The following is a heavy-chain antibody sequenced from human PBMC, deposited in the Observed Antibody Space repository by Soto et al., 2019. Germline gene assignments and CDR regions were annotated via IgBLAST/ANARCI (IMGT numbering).Heavy chain of an antibody. CDR1: GYGFTTYG. Sequence: QVHLEQSGAEVKKPGASVKVSCKGSGYGFTTYGITWVRQAPGQGLEWMAWISAHNGNTNYAQKLQGRVTVTRDTSTSTAYMELMSLRSDDTAVYYCARGRYGDFWGQGALVTVSS. CDR3: ARGRYGDF. V-gene: IGHV1-18*01. J-gene: IGHJ4*02. D-gene: IGHD1-1*01. CDR2: ISAHNGNT.